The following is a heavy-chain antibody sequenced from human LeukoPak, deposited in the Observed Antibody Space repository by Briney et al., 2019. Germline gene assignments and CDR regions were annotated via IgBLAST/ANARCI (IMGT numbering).Heavy chain of an antibody. V-gene: IGHV4-59*01. CDR2: IYYSGST. CDR3: ARATIRTIVNYFDY. CDR1: GGSISSYY. Sequence: SETLSLTCTVSGGSISSYYWSWIRQSPGKGLEWIGYIYYSGSTSYNPSLKSRVTISVDTSKNQFSLKLSSVTASDTAAYYCARATIRTIVNYFDYWGQGTLITVSS. J-gene: IGHJ4*02. D-gene: IGHD2-21*01.